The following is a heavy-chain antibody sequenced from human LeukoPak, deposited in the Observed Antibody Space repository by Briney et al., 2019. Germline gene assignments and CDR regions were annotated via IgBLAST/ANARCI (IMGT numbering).Heavy chain of an antibody. J-gene: IGHJ4*02. CDR2: ISGSGGST. CDR1: GFTFSSYA. V-gene: IGHV3-23*01. CDR3: ATYSAPDY. D-gene: IGHD2-15*01. Sequence: GGSLRLSCAASGFTFSSYAMSWVRQAPGKGLEWVSAISGSGGSTYYADSVKGRFTISRDNSKNTLYLQMNTLRAEDTGDYYCATYSAPDYWGQGTLVTVSS.